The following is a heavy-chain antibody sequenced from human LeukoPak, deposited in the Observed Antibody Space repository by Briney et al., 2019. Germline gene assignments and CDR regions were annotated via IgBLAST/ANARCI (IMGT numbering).Heavy chain of an antibody. Sequence: GGSLRLSCVASGFTFSSYGMHRVRQAPGKGLEWVAIISYDGGNKYYADSVKGRFTISRDNSKNTQYLQMNSLRPEDTAVYYCAKDHHYYASGSYGYLEYWGQGTLVTVSS. V-gene: IGHV3-30*18. D-gene: IGHD3-10*01. J-gene: IGHJ4*02. CDR2: ISYDGGNK. CDR1: GFTFSSYG. CDR3: AKDHHYYASGSYGYLEY.